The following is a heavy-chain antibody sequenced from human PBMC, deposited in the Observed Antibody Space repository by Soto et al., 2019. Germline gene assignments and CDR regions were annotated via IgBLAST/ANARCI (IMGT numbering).Heavy chain of an antibody. D-gene: IGHD6-13*01. Sequence: GESLKISCKGSGYSFTSYWIGWVRQMPGKGLEWMGIIYPGDSDTRYSPSFQGQVTISADKSISTAYLQWSSLKASDTAMYYCARRWSSSWGQPSPSIHDAFDIWGQGTMVTVSS. CDR2: IYPGDSDT. V-gene: IGHV5-51*01. CDR1: GYSFTSYW. J-gene: IGHJ3*02. CDR3: ARRWSSSWGQPSPSIHDAFDI.